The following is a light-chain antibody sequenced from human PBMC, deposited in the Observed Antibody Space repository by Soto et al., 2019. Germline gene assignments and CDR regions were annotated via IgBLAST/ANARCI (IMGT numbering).Light chain of an antibody. J-gene: IGLJ1*01. CDR2: EVS. V-gene: IGLV2-14*01. CDR1: NSDVGGHNY. CDR3: SSYTSSTHYV. Sequence: QSALTQPASVSGSPGQSITISCTGTNSDVGGHNYVSWYQKHPGKAPKLMIYEVSNRPSGVSTGSSASKSGTTASLTISGLQAEDEADYYCSSYTSSTHYVFGTGTKLTVL.